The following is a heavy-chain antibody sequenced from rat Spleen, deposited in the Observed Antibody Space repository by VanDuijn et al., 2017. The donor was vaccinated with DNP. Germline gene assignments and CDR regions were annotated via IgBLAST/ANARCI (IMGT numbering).Heavy chain of an antibody. CDR1: GFTFSAYY. D-gene: IGHD1-11*01. Sequence: EVQLVESGGGLVQPGRSLKLSCAASGFTFSAYYMAWVRQAPTKGLEWVASISTGGGNTYYRDPVKGRFTISRDNAKSTLYLQMDSLRSEDTATYYCTTVYGGYSGWFASWGQGTLVTVSS. CDR2: ISTGGGNT. V-gene: IGHV5-27*01. J-gene: IGHJ3*01. CDR3: TTVYGGYSGWFAS.